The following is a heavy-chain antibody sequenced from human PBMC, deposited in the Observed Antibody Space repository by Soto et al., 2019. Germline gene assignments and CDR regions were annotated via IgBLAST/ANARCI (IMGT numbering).Heavy chain of an antibody. CDR1: SGSISSSNW. CDR2: IYHSGST. CDR3: ARITAVAAKTDAFDI. D-gene: IGHD6-19*01. V-gene: IGHV4-4*02. Sequence: QVQLQESGPGLVKPSGTLSLTCAVSSGSISSSNWWSWVRQPPGKGLAWIGEIYHSGSTNYNPSLKSRVTISVDKSKNQFSLKLSSVTAADTAVYYCARITAVAAKTDAFDILGQGTMVTVSS. J-gene: IGHJ3*02.